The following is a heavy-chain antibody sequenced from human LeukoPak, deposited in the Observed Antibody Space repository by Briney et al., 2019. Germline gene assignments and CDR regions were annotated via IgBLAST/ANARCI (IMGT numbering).Heavy chain of an antibody. CDR2: INPPGGGT. CDR1: GYTFTGYY. J-gene: IGHJ4*02. CDR3: AREATGDLSFDH. V-gene: IGHV1-2*02. Sequence: ASVKDSCESSGYTFTGYYIHWVRQAPGQGLEWMGSINPPGGGTNYAQQFQGRVTMTRDTSITTAYMELSRLTSDDTAVYFCAREATGDLSFDHWGQGTLVTVPS. D-gene: IGHD3-10*01.